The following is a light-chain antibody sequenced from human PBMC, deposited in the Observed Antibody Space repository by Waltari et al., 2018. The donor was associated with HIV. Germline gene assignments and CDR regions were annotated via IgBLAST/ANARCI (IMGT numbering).Light chain of an antibody. CDR3: ASWDDGLRGHV. CDR1: HSHIGRTF. V-gene: IGLV1-47*01. J-gene: IGLJ1*01. CDR2: RND. Sequence: AQPPSMSGIPGQRLTLPCSGNHSHIGRTFVFWYRPVAGMAPNLLIYRNDKRPAGVDDRYSGSRAGTSASLVIAGLRVDDDCDFYCASWDDGLRGHVFGGGTKVSV.